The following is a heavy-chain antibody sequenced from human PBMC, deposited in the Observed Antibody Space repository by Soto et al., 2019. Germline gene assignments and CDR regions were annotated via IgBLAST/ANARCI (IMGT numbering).Heavy chain of an antibody. CDR1: GGSISSGGYY. Sequence: QVQLQESGPGLVKPSQTLSLTCTVSGGSISSGGYYWSWIRQHPGKGLEWIGYIYYSGSTYYNPSLKSRVIISVDTSKNRFSLKLSSVTAADTAVYYCARDRSLYDSSGYYGWFDPWGKGTLVTVSS. D-gene: IGHD3-22*01. CDR2: IYYSGST. CDR3: ARDRSLYDSSGYYGWFDP. J-gene: IGHJ5*02. V-gene: IGHV4-31*03.